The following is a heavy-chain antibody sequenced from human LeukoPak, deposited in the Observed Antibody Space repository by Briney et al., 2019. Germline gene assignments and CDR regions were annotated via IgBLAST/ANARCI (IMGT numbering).Heavy chain of an antibody. CDR2: ISASGGST. D-gene: IGHD3-22*01. V-gene: IGHV3-23*01. J-gene: IGHJ2*01. Sequence: GGSLRLSCAASGFTFSSYAMGWVRQAPGKGLEWVSSISASGGSTYHADSVKGRFTISRDNSKNTLYLQLNSLRAEDTALYYCARDRRYYDSSGYYSHWYFDLWGRGTLVTVSS. CDR3: ARDRRYYDSSGYYSHWYFDL. CDR1: GFTFSSYA.